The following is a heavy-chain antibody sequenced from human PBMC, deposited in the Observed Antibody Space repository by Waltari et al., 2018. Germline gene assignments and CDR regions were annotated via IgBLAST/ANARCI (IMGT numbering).Heavy chain of an antibody. V-gene: IGHV3-48*03. Sequence: EVQLVESGGGLVQPGGSLRLSCAASEFIFSSFDMNWVRQAPGKGLEWVSYISTTGFTIYYADSVKGRFTISRDNAKNSLYLQMISLRAEDTAVYYCARRSYSYYYGMDVWGQGTTVTVSS. J-gene: IGHJ6*02. CDR1: EFIFSSFD. CDR2: ISTTGFTI. CDR3: ARRSYSYYYGMDV.